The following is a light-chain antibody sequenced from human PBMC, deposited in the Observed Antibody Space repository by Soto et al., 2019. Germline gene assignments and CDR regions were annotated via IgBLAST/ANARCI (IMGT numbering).Light chain of an antibody. Sequence: AIQLTQSPSSLSASVGARVTITCRASQGISSALAWYQQKPGKAPKLLIYDASSLESGVPSRFSGSGSGTDFTLTISSLQPEDVATYYCQQFNSYPLFGGGTKVEIK. J-gene: IGKJ4*01. V-gene: IGKV1-13*02. CDR3: QQFNSYPL. CDR1: QGISSA. CDR2: DAS.